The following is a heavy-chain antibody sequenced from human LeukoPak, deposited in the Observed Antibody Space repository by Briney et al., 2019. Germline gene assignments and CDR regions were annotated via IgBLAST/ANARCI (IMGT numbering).Heavy chain of an antibody. Sequence: GASLKLSCTASGFTFTNDGISWVRQAPGQGLELIGWISAYNGNTNYAQKLQGRVTMTTDTSTSTAYMELRSLRSDDTAVYYCARDRGAVAGPFDAFDIWGQGTMVTVSS. D-gene: IGHD6-19*01. CDR3: ARDRGAVAGPFDAFDI. CDR1: GFTFTNDG. CDR2: ISAYNGNT. V-gene: IGHV1-18*01. J-gene: IGHJ3*02.